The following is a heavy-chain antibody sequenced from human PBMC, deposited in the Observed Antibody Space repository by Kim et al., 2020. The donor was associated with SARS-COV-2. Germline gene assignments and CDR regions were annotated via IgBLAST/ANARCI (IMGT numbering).Heavy chain of an antibody. J-gene: IGHJ5*02. CDR2: TNHRGTT. D-gene: IGHD3-9*01. CDR3: AKARYFDWLLGRRADNYFGP. V-gene: IGHV4-34*01. CDR1: GENFRAYY. Sequence: SETLSLTCAVYGENFRAYYWSWIRQPPGKGLEWIGETNHRGTTNYNPSLKSRITISVDTSKSQFSLKVSSVTAADTAVYYCAKARYFDWLLGRRADNYFGPWGQGTLVTVSS.